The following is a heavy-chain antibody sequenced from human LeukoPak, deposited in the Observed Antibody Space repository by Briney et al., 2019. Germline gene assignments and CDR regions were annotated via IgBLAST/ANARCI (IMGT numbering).Heavy chain of an antibody. CDR1: GFTFSSYG. J-gene: IGHJ4*02. V-gene: IGHV3-33*01. D-gene: IGHD2/OR15-2a*01. CDR3: AREGPRGNSQFDY. Sequence: GGSLRLSCAASGFTFSSYGMHWVRQAPGKGLEWVAVTWYDGSNKYYADSVKGRLTIFRDNSKNTLYLQMNSLRAEDTAVYYCAREGPRGNSQFDYWGQGTLVTVSS. CDR2: TWYDGSNK.